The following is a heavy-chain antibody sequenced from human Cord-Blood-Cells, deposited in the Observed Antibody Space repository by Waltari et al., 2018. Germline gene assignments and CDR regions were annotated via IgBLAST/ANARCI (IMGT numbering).Heavy chain of an antibody. CDR3: ARERPLIGYDSSGYYYIHDY. CDR2: INHSGST. CDR1: GGSFSGYY. D-gene: IGHD3-22*01. J-gene: IGHJ4*02. Sequence: QVQLQQWGAGLLKPSETLSLTCAVDGGSFSGYYWSWIRQPPGKGLEWIGEINHSGSTNYTPSLKRRVTISVDTSKNQFSLKLSSVTAADTAVYYCARERPLIGYDSSGYYYIHDYWGQGTLVTVSS. V-gene: IGHV4-34*01.